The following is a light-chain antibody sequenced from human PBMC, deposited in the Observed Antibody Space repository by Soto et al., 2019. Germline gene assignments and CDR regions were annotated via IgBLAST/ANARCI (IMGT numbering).Light chain of an antibody. CDR2: DAS. CDR1: QRINNW. CDR3: QQYNSYSYT. V-gene: IGKV1-5*01. J-gene: IGKJ2*01. Sequence: DIPMTQSPSTLSASVGDRVIITCRASQRINNWLAWYQQKPGKAPKLLIYDASNLESGVPSRFSGSGSGTEFTLTISSLHPDDSATYYCQQYNSYSYTFGQGTKLEIK.